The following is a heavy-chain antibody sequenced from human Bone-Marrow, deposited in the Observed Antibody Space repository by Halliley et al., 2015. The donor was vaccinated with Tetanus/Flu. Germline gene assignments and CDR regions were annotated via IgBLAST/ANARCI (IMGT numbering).Heavy chain of an antibody. D-gene: IGHD1-1*01. CDR2: FNQGGGA. Sequence: GEFNQGGGANYTRSLMSRVKMSVDKSKNEISLKLSFVTAADTAMYYCARQRLGTFAMDVWGQGATVTVSS. J-gene: IGHJ6*02. V-gene: IGHV4-4*02. CDR3: ARQRLGTFAMDV.